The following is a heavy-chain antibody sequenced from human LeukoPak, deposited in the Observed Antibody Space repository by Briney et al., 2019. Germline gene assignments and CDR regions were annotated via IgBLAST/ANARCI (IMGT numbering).Heavy chain of an antibody. D-gene: IGHD3-22*01. CDR1: GGSISSGGYY. Sequence: SETLSLTCTVSGGSISSGGYYWSWIRQHPGKGLEWIGYIYYSGSTYYNPSLKSRLTISVDTSKNQFSLKLRSVTAADTAVYYCARGRHDITMIVVVMTSVSYYLDVWGKGTTVTVS. CDR2: IYYSGST. CDR3: ARGRHDITMIVVVMTSVSYYLDV. V-gene: IGHV4-31*03. J-gene: IGHJ6*03.